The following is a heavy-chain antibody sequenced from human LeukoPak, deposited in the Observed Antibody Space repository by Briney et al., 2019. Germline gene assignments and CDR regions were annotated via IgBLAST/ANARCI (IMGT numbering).Heavy chain of an antibody. Sequence: PSETLSLTCAVYGGSFSGYYWSWIRQPPGKGLEWIGEINHSGSTNYNPSLKSRVTISVDTSKNQFSLKLSSVTAADTAVYYCARGPSAIFGVVIIGSWFDPWGQGTLVTVSS. V-gene: IGHV4-34*01. CDR2: INHSGST. CDR3: ARGPSAIFGVVIIGSWFDP. D-gene: IGHD3-3*01. CDR1: GGSFSGYY. J-gene: IGHJ5*02.